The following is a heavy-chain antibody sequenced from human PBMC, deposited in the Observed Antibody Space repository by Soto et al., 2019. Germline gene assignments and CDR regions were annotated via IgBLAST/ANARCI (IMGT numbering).Heavy chain of an antibody. J-gene: IGHJ6*02. CDR2: FDPEDGVT. CDR3: ATRGDYPPIEYYGMDV. Sequence: ASVKVSFKVSGYTLTELSMHWVRQAPGKGLEWMGGFDPEDGVTIYAQKFQGRVTMTEDTSTDTAYMELSSLRSEDTAVYYCATRGDYPPIEYYGMDVWGQGTTVTVSS. V-gene: IGHV1-24*01. CDR1: GYTLTELS. D-gene: IGHD4-17*01.